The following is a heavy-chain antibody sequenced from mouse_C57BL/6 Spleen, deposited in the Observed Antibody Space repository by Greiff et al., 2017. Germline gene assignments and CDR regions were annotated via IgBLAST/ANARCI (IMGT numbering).Heavy chain of an antibody. V-gene: IGHV5-4*01. CDR3: ARDKGMTMDY. Sequence: EVQLVESGGGLVKPGGSLKLSCAASGFTFSSYAMSWVRQTPEKRLEWVATISDGGSYTYYPDNVKGRFTISRDNAKNNLYLQMSHLKSEDTAMYYCARDKGMTMDYWGQGTTVTVSS. J-gene: IGHJ4*01. CDR1: GFTFSSYA. D-gene: IGHD1-3*01. CDR2: ISDGGSYT.